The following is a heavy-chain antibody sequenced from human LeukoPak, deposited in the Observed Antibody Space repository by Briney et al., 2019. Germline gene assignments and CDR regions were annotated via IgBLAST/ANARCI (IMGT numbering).Heavy chain of an antibody. D-gene: IGHD4-23*01. CDR3: AKRRDYGGNSP. Sequence: GGSLRLSCLGSGFTFSSHDMDWVRQAPGKGLEWVSSVSSSSYYIYYADSVKGRFTISRDNAQNSVYLQMNSLRAEDTAVYYCAKRRDYGGNSPWGQGTLVTVSS. CDR2: VSSSSYYI. CDR1: GFTFSSHD. J-gene: IGHJ5*02. V-gene: IGHV3-21*01.